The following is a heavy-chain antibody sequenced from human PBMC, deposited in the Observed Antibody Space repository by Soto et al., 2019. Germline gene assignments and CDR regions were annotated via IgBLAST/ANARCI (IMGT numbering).Heavy chain of an antibody. CDR3: ARTYPTISHGYFEY. CDR1: GFTFSSYA. V-gene: IGHV3-30-3*01. J-gene: IGHJ4*02. CDR2: ISYDGSNK. Sequence: SLRLSCAASGFTFSSYAMHCVRQAPGKGLEWVAVISYDGSNKYYADSVKGRFTISRDNSKNTLYLQMNSLRAEDTAVYYCARTYPTISHGYFEYWGQGTLVTVSS.